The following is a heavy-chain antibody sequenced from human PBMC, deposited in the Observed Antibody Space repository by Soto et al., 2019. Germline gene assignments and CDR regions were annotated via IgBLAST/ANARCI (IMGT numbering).Heavy chain of an antibody. Sequence: SETLSLTCTVSGGSMSSSSYYWGWIRQPPGKGLEWIGIIYFSGSTYYNPSLKSRVTISVDTSKKQFSLRLSSVTAADTAVYYCARLDYYDSSGLYFDHWWQGTLVTVS. CDR1: GGSMSSSSYY. J-gene: IGHJ4*02. V-gene: IGHV4-39*01. CDR3: ARLDYYDSSGLYFDH. D-gene: IGHD3-22*01. CDR2: IYFSGST.